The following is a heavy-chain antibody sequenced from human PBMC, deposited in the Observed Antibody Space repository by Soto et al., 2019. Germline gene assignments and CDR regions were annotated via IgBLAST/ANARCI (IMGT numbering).Heavy chain of an antibody. J-gene: IGHJ4*02. CDR3: VKGEYYYDSSGYYPFDY. CDR2: ISWSSVTF. D-gene: IGHD3-22*01. Sequence: GGSLRLPFAASGFNFDDYAMHWVRQAPGKGLEWVSGISWSSVTFDYADSVKGRFTISRDNSKNTVYLQMSSLRVEDTAVYYCVKGEYYYDSSGYYPFDYWGQGTLVTVSS. CDR1: GFNFDDYA. V-gene: IGHV3-9*01.